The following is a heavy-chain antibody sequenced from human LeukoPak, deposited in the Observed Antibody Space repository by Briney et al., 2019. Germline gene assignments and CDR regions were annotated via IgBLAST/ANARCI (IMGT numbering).Heavy chain of an antibody. Sequence: GASVKVSCKASGGTFSSYAISWMRQAPGQGLEWMGGIIPIFGTANYAQKFQGRVTITADESTSTAYMELSSLRSEDTAVYYCARDRDGYNYAFDIWGQGTMVTVSS. V-gene: IGHV1-69*13. CDR3: ARDRDGYNYAFDI. CDR2: IIPIFGTA. D-gene: IGHD5-24*01. CDR1: GGTFSSYA. J-gene: IGHJ3*02.